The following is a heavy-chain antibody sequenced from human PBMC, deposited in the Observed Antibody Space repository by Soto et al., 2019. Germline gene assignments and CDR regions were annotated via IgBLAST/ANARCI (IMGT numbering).Heavy chain of an antibody. CDR1: GFTFSSYA. J-gene: IGHJ6*03. CDR3: AKVPGDYDILTGYRHYYYMDV. D-gene: IGHD3-9*01. Sequence: EVQLLESGGGLVQPGGSLRLSCAASGFTFSSYAMSWVRQAPGKGLEWVSAISGSGRSTYYADSVKGRFTISRDNSKNTLYLQMNSLRAEDRAVYYCAKVPGDYDILTGYRHYYYMDVWGKGTTVTVSS. V-gene: IGHV3-23*01. CDR2: ISGSGRST.